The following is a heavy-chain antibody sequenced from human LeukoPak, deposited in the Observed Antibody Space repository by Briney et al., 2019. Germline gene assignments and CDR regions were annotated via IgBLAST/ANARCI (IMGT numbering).Heavy chain of an antibody. Sequence: PGGSLRLSGAAPGFTFSSYAVSWVRQAPGKGLEWVSAISGSGGSTYYADSVKGRFTISRDNSKNTLYLQMNSLRAEDTAVYYCAKGYSSGWTYYYYYYGMDVWGQGTTVTVSS. CDR2: ISGSGGST. CDR1: GFTFSSYA. CDR3: AKGYSSGWTYYYYYYGMDV. V-gene: IGHV3-23*01. J-gene: IGHJ6*02. D-gene: IGHD6-19*01.